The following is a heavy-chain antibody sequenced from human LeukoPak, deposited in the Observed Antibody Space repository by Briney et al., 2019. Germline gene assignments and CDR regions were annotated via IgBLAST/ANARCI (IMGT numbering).Heavy chain of an antibody. CDR2: IYTSGST. V-gene: IGHV4-39*07. CDR1: GGSISSSSYY. D-gene: IGHD3-10*01. CDR3: ARDRITMVRGVIITDDAFDI. J-gene: IGHJ3*02. Sequence: SETLSLTRTVSGGSISSSSYYWGWIRQPPGKGLEWIGSIYTSGSTNYNPSLKSRVTMSVDTSKNQFSLKLSSVTAADTAVYYCARDRITMVRGVIITDDAFDIWGQGTMVTVSS.